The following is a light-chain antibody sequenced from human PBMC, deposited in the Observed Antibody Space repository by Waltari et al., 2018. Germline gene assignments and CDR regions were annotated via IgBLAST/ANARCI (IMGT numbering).Light chain of an antibody. V-gene: IGLV1-47*01. CDR1: RSNIGNHY. J-gene: IGLJ3*02. CDR2: RIY. Sequence: QSVLTQPPSASGTPGQRVTISCSGGRSNIGNHYGFWYQQFPGTAPKLHCVRIYQRPSVVPDRFSGSKSCTSASLAVSGLRTEDEADYYCAAWDDSRRVWVCGGGTKLTVL. CDR3: AAWDDSRRVWV.